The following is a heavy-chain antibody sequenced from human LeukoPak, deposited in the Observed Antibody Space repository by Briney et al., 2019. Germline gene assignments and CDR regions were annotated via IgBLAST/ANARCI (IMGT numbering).Heavy chain of an antibody. Sequence: SETLSLTCAVYGGSFSGYYWSWIRQPPGKGLEWIGEINHSGSTNYNPSLKSRVTISVDTSKNQFSLELSSVTAADTAVYYCARAFRADYGEPYYFDYWGQGTLVTVSS. CDR1: GGSFSGYY. CDR3: ARAFRADYGEPYYFDY. D-gene: IGHD4-17*01. CDR2: INHSGST. J-gene: IGHJ4*02. V-gene: IGHV4-34*01.